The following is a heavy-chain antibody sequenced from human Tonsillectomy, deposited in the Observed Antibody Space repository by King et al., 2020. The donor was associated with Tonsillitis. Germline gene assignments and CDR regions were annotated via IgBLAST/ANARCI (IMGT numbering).Heavy chain of an antibody. D-gene: IGHD1-26*01. CDR1: GFTFDDYT. Sequence: VQLVESGGVVVQPGGSLRLSCAASGFTFDDYTMHWVRQAPGKGLEWVSLISWDGGSTYYADSVKGRFTISRDNSKNSLYLQMNSLRTEDTALYYCAKDMEVGATTAFDYWGQGTLVTVSS. CDR3: AKDMEVGATTAFDY. J-gene: IGHJ4*02. CDR2: ISWDGGST. V-gene: IGHV3-43*01.